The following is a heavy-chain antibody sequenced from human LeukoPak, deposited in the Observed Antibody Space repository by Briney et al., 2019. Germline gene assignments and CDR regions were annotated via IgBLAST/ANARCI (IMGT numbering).Heavy chain of an antibody. D-gene: IGHD1-26*01. V-gene: IGHV4-39*01. Sequence: PSETLSLTCTVSGDSFSRNTYSCGWIRQPPGKGLEWIGSIYYTGRTFYNPSLKSRVTISVDTSKNQFSLKLSSVTAADTAVYYCARRGSMGGSFVGAFDIWGQGTMVTVSS. CDR2: IYYTGRT. CDR3: ARRGSMGGSFVGAFDI. J-gene: IGHJ3*02. CDR1: GDSFSRNTYS.